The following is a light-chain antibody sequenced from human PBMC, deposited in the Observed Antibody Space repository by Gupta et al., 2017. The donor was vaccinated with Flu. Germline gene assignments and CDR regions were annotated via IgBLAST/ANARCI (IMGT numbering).Light chain of an antibody. J-gene: IGLJ2*01. CDR1: SCKRDY. Sequence: TVSITCQGSSCKRDYETWYQQQPGQAPTLVIFVNNNRPSGTADRCCGSGSGYAASVTLTRTRAQAEADYYCNSRDSSGNHLRVVFGGGTKLTVL. CDR2: VNN. CDR3: NSRDSSGNHLRVV. V-gene: IGLV3-19*01.